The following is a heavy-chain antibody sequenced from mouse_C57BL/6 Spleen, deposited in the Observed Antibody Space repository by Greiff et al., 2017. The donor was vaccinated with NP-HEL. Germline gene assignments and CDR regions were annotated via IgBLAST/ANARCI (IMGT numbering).Heavy chain of an antibody. J-gene: IGHJ4*01. CDR1: GYTFTSYD. CDR3: ARPYYYVSRGAMDY. CDR2: IYPRDGST. V-gene: IGHV1-85*01. D-gene: IGHD1-1*01. Sequence: VQLVESGPELVKPGASVKLSCKASGYTFTSYDINWVKQRPGQGLEWIGWIYPRDGSTKYNEKFKGKATLTVDTSSSTAYMELHSLTSEDSAVYFCARPYYYVSRGAMDYWGQGTSVTVSS.